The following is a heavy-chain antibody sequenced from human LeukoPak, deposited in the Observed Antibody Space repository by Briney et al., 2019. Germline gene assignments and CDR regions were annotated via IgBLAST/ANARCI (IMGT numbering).Heavy chain of an antibody. CDR3: ARESRIAAR. CDR2: ISSSSIYI. CDR1: GYTFSRDS. Sequence: GGSLRLSCAASGYTFSRDSMKWVRQAPGKGGEWFSSISSSSIYIYYADSVTGRFPISTDNAKNSLYLQMNSLRAEDTAVYYCARESRIAARWGQGTLVTVSS. J-gene: IGHJ4*02. D-gene: IGHD6-6*01. V-gene: IGHV3-21*01.